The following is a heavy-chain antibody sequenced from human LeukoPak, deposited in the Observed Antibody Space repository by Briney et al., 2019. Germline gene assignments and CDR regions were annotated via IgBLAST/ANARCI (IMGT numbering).Heavy chain of an antibody. CDR1: GYTFTSYD. V-gene: IGHV1-69*06. CDR2: IIPIFGTA. D-gene: IGHD3-16*02. CDR3: ARDKYDYVWGSYRLGYYYYMDV. J-gene: IGHJ6*03. Sequence: ASVKVSCKASGYTFTSYDINWVRQAPGQGLEWMGGIIPIFGTANYAQKFQGRVTITADKSTSTAYMELSSLRSEDTAVYYCARDKYDYVWGSYRLGYYYYMDVWGKGTTVTVSS.